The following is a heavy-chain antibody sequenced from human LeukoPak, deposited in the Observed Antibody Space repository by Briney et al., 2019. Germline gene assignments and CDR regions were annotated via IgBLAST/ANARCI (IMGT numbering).Heavy chain of an antibody. D-gene: IGHD4-17*01. CDR2: INHSGST. J-gene: IGHJ6*03. CDR1: GGSFSGYY. V-gene: IGHV4-34*01. Sequence: SETLSLTCAVYGGSFSGYYWSWIRQPPGKGLEWIGEINHSGSTNYNPSLKSRVTISVDTSKNQFSLKLSSVTAADTAVYYCARMDYGDLATPMWFLTYYYYYMDVWGKGTTVTVSS. CDR3: ARMDYGDLATPMWFLTYYYYYMDV.